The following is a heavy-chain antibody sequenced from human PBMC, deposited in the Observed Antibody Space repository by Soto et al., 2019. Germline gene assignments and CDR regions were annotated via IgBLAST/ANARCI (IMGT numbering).Heavy chain of an antibody. CDR2: INHSGST. Sequence: KASETLSLTCAVYGGSLRGYYWSWIRQPPGMALEWIGEINHSGSTNYNPSLKSRVTISVDTSKNHISLKVMSVIVADTAVFYCARGGAVAGPFDYWGQGSQVTVPS. V-gene: IGHV4-34*01. J-gene: IGHJ4*02. D-gene: IGHD6-19*01. CDR1: GGSLRGYY. CDR3: ARGGAVAGPFDY.